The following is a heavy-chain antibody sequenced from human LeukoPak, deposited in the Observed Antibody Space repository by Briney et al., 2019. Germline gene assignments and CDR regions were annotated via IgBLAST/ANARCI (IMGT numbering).Heavy chain of an antibody. CDR1: GFTFSSYS. J-gene: IGHJ3*02. CDR2: ISSSSSYI. CDR3: ARDSVPLDAFDI. V-gene: IGHV3-21*01. Sequence: GGSLRLSCAASGFTFSSYSMNWVRQAPGKGLEWVSSISSSSSYIYYADSVKGRFTISRDNAKNSLYLQMNSLRAEETAVYYCARDSVPLDAFDIWGQGTMVTVSS.